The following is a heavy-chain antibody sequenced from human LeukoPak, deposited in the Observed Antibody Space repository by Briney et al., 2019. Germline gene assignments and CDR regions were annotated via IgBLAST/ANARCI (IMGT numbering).Heavy chain of an antibody. CDR2: IYYSGST. V-gene: IGHV4-59*01. CDR3: ARGKVATPEYFQH. J-gene: IGHJ1*01. Sequence: KPSETLSLTCTVSGGSISSYYWSWIRQPPGKGLEWIGYIYYSGSTNYSPSLKSRVTISVDTSKNQFSLKLSSVTAADTAVYYCARGKVATPEYFQHWGQGTLVTVSS. CDR1: GGSISSYY. D-gene: IGHD5-12*01.